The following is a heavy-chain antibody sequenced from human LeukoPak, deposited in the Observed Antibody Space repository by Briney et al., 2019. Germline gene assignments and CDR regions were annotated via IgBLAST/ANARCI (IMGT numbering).Heavy chain of an antibody. CDR3: ARANDLYDSSGYYDY. V-gene: IGHV4-34*01. D-gene: IGHD3-22*01. CDR2: INHSGST. CDR1: GGSFSGYY. Sequence: KPSETLSLTCAVYGGSFSGYYWSWIRQPPGKGLEWIGEINHSGSTNYNPSLKSRVTISVDTSKNQFSLKLSSVTAADTAVYYCARANDLYDSSGYYDYWGQGTLVTVSS. J-gene: IGHJ4*02.